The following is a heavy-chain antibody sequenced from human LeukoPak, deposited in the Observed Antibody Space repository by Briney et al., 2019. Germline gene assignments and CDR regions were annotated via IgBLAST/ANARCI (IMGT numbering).Heavy chain of an antibody. CDR2: ISAYNGNT. D-gene: IGHD3-22*01. CDR1: GYTFTSYG. J-gene: IGHJ3*02. V-gene: IGHV1-18*01. CDR3: ARHRKSYYYDSSGFYAFDI. Sequence: ASVKVSCKASGYTFTSYGISWVRQAPGQGLEWMGWISAYNGNTNYAQKLQGRVTMTTDTSTSTAYMELRSLRPDDTAVYYCARHRKSYYYDSSGFYAFDIWGQGTMVTVSP.